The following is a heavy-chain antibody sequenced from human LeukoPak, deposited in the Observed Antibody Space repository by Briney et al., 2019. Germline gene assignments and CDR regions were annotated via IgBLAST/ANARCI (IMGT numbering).Heavy chain of an antibody. V-gene: IGHV3-7*01. Sequence: PGGSLRLSCAASGFTLSSYWMSWVRQAPGKGLEWVANIKQDGSEKYYVDSVKGRFTISRDNAKNSLYLQMNRLRVEDTAVYYCARVLLGLAVACDYWGQGTLVTVSS. CDR3: ARVLLGLAVACDY. CDR2: IKQDGSEK. J-gene: IGHJ4*02. D-gene: IGHD6-19*01. CDR1: GFTLSSYW.